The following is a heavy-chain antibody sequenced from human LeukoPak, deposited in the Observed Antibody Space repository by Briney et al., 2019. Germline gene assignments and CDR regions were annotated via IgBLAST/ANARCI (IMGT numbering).Heavy chain of an antibody. D-gene: IGHD6-13*01. CDR1: GGTFSSYA. V-gene: IGHV1-69*01. CDR2: IIPIFGTA. CDR3: ARGVAAAGIYYYGMDV. Sequence: ASVKVSCKASGGTFSSYAISWVRQAPGQGLEWMGGIIPIFGTANYAQKFQGRVTTTADESTSTAYMELSSLRSEDTAVYYCARGVAAAGIYYYGMDVWGQGTTVTVSS. J-gene: IGHJ6*02.